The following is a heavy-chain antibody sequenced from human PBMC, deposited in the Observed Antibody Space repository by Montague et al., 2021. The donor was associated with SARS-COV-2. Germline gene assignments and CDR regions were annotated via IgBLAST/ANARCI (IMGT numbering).Heavy chain of an antibody. Sequence: SLRLSCAASGFTFSSYSMNSVRQAPGKGLEWVSSISSSSSYIYYADSVKGRFTISRDNAKNSLYLQMNSLRAEDTAVYYCARDDFRIAAAVFDYWGQGTLVSVSS. V-gene: IGHV3-21*01. D-gene: IGHD6-13*01. CDR2: ISSSSSYI. J-gene: IGHJ4*02. CDR1: GFTFSSYS. CDR3: ARDDFRIAAAVFDY.